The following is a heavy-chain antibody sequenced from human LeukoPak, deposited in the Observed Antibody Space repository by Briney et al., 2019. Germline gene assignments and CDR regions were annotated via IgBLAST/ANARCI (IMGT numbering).Heavy chain of an antibody. V-gene: IGHV1-24*01. CDR3: ATDLRLRSSYYSYYGMDV. D-gene: IGHD4-17*01. CDR1: GYTLTELS. J-gene: IGHJ6*04. Sequence: ASVKVSCKVSGYTLTELSMHWVRQAPGKGLEWMGGFDPEDGETIYAQKFQGRVTMTEDTSTDTAYMELSRLRSEDTAVYYCATDLRLRSSYYSYYGMDVWGKGTTVTVSS. CDR2: FDPEDGET.